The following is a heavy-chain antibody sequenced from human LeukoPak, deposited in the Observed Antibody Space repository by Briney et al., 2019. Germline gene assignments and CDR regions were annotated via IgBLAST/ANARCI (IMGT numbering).Heavy chain of an antibody. D-gene: IGHD3-3*01. CDR1: GYTFTSYG. CDR2: ISAYNGNT. J-gene: IGHJ6*03. V-gene: IGHV1-18*01. CDR3: ARTAYYDFWSGYPNYYYYHYMDV. Sequence: ASVKVSCKASGYTFTSYGISWVRQAPGQGLEWMGWISAYNGNTNYAQKLRGRVTMTTDTSTSTAYMELRSLRSDDTAVYYCARTAYYDFWSGYPNYYYYHYMDVWGKGTTVTVSS.